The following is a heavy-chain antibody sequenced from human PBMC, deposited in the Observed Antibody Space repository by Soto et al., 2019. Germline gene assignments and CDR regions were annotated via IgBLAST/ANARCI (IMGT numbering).Heavy chain of an antibody. CDR3: ARGDYYDFWSGMTNYYYYGMDV. CDR1: GFTFSSYA. Sequence: QVQLVESGGGVVQPGRSLRLSCAASGFTFSSYAMHWVRQAPGKGLEWVAVISYDGSNKYYADSVKGRFTISRDNSKNTLYLQMNSLRAEDTAVYYCARGDYYDFWSGMTNYYYYGMDVWGQGTTVTVSS. CDR2: ISYDGSNK. J-gene: IGHJ6*02. V-gene: IGHV3-30-3*01. D-gene: IGHD3-3*01.